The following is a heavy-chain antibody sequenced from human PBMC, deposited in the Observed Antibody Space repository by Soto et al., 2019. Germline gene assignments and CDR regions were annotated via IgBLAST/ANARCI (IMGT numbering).Heavy chain of an antibody. CDR1: GYTFTNYG. CDR3: ARPIAAPAAHYFDY. CDR2: ISAYNGNT. J-gene: IGHJ4*02. V-gene: IGHV1-18*01. Sequence: QVQLVQSGAEVEKPGASVKVSCKASGYTFTNYGISWVRQAPGQGLEWMGWISAYNGNTNYAQKLQGRVTMTTDTSTSTAYMDLRSLTSDDTAVYYCARPIAAPAAHYFDYWGRGTLVTVSS. D-gene: IGHD6-13*01.